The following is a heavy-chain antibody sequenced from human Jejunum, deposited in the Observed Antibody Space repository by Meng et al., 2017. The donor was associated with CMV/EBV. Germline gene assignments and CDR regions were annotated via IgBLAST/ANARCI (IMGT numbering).Heavy chain of an antibody. D-gene: IGHD2/OR15-2a*01. CDR2: VSYDGGNT. CDR1: GFTFSAYT. Sequence: AASGFTFSAYTIHLVRQAPGKGLEWVAVVSYDGGNTYYADSVKGRFTISRDNSQNTLYLQMNSLRGEDTAVYYCAKSNIVIAGPDYWGQGTLVTVSS. V-gene: IGHV3-30-3*02. CDR3: AKSNIVIAGPDY. J-gene: IGHJ4*02.